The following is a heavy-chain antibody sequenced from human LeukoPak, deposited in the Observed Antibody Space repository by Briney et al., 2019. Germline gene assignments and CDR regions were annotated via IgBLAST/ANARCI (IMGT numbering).Heavy chain of an antibody. V-gene: IGHV1-8*01. CDR3: ARAWLGSGSYSAH. CDR1: GYTFTSYD. CDR2: MNPKSGNT. Sequence: ASVKVSCEASGYTFTSYDINWVRQATGQGLEWMGWMNPKSGNTGYARKFQGRVTMTRNTSISTAYMELSSLRSEDTAVYYCARAWLGSGSYSAHWGQGTLVTVSS. J-gene: IGHJ4*02. D-gene: IGHD3-10*01.